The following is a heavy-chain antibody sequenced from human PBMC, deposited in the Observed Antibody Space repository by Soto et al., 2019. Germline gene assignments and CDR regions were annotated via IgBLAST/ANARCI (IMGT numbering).Heavy chain of an antibody. V-gene: IGHV4-59*01. J-gene: IGHJ5*01. Sequence: SSETLSLTCTVSGGSMSSYYWSWIRQPPGKRLEWIGYFYKSGNINYNPSLKSRVSISVDTSKSQFSLNLNSVTSADTAVYFCARMYYYGSGRPRWFDSWGQGTLVTVSS. D-gene: IGHD3-10*01. CDR1: GGSMSSYY. CDR3: ARMYYYGSGRPRWFDS. CDR2: FYKSGNI.